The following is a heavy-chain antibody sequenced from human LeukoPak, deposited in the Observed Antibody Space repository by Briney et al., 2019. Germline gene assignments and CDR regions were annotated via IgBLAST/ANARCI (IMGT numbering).Heavy chain of an antibody. V-gene: IGHV1-8*02. CDR1: GYTFTGYY. D-gene: IGHD4-17*01. CDR2: MNPNSGNT. J-gene: IGHJ4*02. CDR3: ARIDYGTDY. Sequence: ASVKVSCKASGYTFTGYYMHWVRQAPGQGLEWMGWMNPNSGNTGYVQKFQGRVTMTRNTSISTAYMELSSLRSEDTAVYYCARIDYGTDYWGQGTLVTVSS.